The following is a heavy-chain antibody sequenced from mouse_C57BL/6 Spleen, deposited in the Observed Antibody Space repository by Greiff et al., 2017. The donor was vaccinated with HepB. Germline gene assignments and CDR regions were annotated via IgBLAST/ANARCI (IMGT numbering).Heavy chain of an antibody. D-gene: IGHD1-1*01. V-gene: IGHV1-15*01. Sequence: QVQLQQSGAELVRPGASVTLSCKASGYTFTDYEMHWVKQTPVHGLEWIGAIDPETGGTAYNQKFKGKAILTADKSSSTAYMELRSLTSEDSAVYYCTRYYGSSCDAMDYWGQGTSVTVSS. CDR2: IDPETGGT. CDR1: GYTFTDYE. J-gene: IGHJ4*01. CDR3: TRYYGSSCDAMDY.